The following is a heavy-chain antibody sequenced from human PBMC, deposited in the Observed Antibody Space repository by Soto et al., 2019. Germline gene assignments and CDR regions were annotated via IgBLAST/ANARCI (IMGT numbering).Heavy chain of an antibody. CDR3: AKAKFEYSSSSVDSYYYGMDV. Sequence: PGGSLRLSCAASGFTFSSYAMSWVRQAPGKGLEWVSAISGSGGSTYYADSVKGRFTISRDNSKNTLYLQMNSLRAEDTAVYYCAKAKFEYSSSSVDSYYYGMDVWGQGTTVTVSS. V-gene: IGHV3-23*01. CDR2: ISGSGGST. CDR1: GFTFSSYA. J-gene: IGHJ6*02. D-gene: IGHD6-6*01.